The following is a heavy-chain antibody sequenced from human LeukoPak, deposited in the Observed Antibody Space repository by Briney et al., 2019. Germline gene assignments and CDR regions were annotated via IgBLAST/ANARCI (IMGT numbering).Heavy chain of an antibody. D-gene: IGHD3-10*01. CDR3: ARGFFPGNYYASGSTLDY. V-gene: IGHV1-2*06. CDR1: GYTFTRYS. Sequence: ASVRVSCKASGYTFTRYSLDWVRQAPGQGLEWMGRGNPKTSASDYPQKLQGGLNLTCDTSISTAYMELTRLSSDDTAIYYCARGFFPGNYYASGSTLDYWGQGTLVTVSS. J-gene: IGHJ4*02. CDR2: GNPKTSAS.